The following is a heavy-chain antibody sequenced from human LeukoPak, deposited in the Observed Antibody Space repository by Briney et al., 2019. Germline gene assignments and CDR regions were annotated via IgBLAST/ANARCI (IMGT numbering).Heavy chain of an antibody. CDR1: GFSRSTSGVG. D-gene: IGHD4-17*01. CDR2: ISSNDDK. V-gene: IGHV2-5*01. Sequence: SGPTLVNPTQTPTLTCTFSGFSRSTSGVGVGWIRHPPRKALEWLAFISSNDDKRYSPSLKNRLTITQDTSKKQVVLTMTNMDPVDTATYYCERVTTVTDPIAFDYWGHGTVITVSS. CDR3: ERVTTVTDPIAFDY. J-gene: IGHJ4*01.